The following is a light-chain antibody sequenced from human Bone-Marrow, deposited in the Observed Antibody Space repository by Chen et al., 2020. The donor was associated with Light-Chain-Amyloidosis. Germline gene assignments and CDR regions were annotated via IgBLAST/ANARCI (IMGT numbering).Light chain of an antibody. V-gene: IGKV1-5*01. J-gene: IGKJ1*01. CDR2: DAS. CDR1: QSISSW. CDR3: QQYNSYSWT. Sequence: DTQMTQSPSTLSASVGDRVTITCRASQSISSWLAWYQQKPGKAPKLLIYDASSLESGFPSRFSGSGSGTAFTLTIISLQPDDFATYYCQQYNSYSWTFGQGTKVEIK.